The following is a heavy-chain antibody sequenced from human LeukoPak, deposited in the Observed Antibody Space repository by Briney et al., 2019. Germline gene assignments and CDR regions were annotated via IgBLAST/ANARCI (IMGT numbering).Heavy chain of an antibody. J-gene: IGHJ5*02. D-gene: IGHD3-9*01. CDR1: GYTFTSYD. Sequence: ASVKVSCKASGYTFTSYDINWVRQATGQGLEWMGWMNPNSGNTGYAQKFQGRVTMTRNTSISTAYMELSSLRSEDTAVYYCARAIRLRYFDWLSFRRNWFDPWGQGTLVTVSS. CDR3: ARAIRLRYFDWLSFRRNWFDP. CDR2: MNPNSGNT. V-gene: IGHV1-8*01.